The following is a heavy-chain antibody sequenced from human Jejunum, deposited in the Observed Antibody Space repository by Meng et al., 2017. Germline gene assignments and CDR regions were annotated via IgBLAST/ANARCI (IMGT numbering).Heavy chain of an antibody. V-gene: IGHV3-64*07. Sequence: EVQLGRSGGGLGQPGGSRRLSGAASGFTFSIYNMHWVRQAPGKGLESVSAISSDGGSTYYADSVKGRFTISRDNSKNTLYLQMGSLRSEDTAVYYCAREDKGDYDYWGQGTLVTVSS. CDR3: AREDKGDYDY. CDR1: GFTFSIYN. D-gene: IGHD2-21*01. J-gene: IGHJ4*02. CDR2: ISSDGGST.